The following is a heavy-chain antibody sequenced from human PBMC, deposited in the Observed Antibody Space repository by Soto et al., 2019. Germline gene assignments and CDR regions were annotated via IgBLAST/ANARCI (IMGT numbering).Heavy chain of an antibody. CDR2: INGDGSIA. CDR1: GFTFSSYW. CDR3: ARPRYEGSETPFDH. D-gene: IGHD3-22*01. J-gene: IGHJ4*02. V-gene: IGHV3-74*01. Sequence: EVQLVESGGGLVQPGGSLRLSCAASGFTFSSYWMHWVRQAPGKGLVWVSGINGDGSIATYADSVKGRFIISRDTAKNMLYLHKKSLTAEDTAVYYCARPRYEGSETPFDHWGQGTLVTVSS.